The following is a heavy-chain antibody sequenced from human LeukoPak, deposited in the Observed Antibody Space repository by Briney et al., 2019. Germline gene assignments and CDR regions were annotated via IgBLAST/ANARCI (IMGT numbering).Heavy chain of an antibody. J-gene: IGHJ6*02. CDR2: IYSGGST. CDR1: GFTVSSNY. V-gene: IGHV3-53*04. Sequence: GGSLRLSCAASGFTVSSNYMSWVRQAPGKGLEWVSVIYSGGSTYYADSVKGRFTISRHNSKNTLYLQVNSLRAEDTAVYYCARGYYDSSGYYYYYYGMDVWGQGTTVTVSS. D-gene: IGHD3-22*01. CDR3: ARGYYDSSGYYYYYYGMDV.